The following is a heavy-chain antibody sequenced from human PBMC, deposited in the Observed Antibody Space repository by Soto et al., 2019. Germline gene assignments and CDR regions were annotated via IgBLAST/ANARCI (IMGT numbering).Heavy chain of an antibody. V-gene: IGHV4-30-2*01. CDR3: ARALVVVPAAIPAGWFDP. J-gene: IGHJ5*02. Sequence: PSETLSLTCAVSGGSISSGGYSWSWIRQPPGKGLEWIGYIYHSGSTYYNPSLKSRVTISVDRSKNQFSLKLSSVTAADTAVYYCARALVVVPAAIPAGWFDPWGQGTLVTV. D-gene: IGHD2-2*02. CDR1: GGSISSGGYS. CDR2: IYHSGST.